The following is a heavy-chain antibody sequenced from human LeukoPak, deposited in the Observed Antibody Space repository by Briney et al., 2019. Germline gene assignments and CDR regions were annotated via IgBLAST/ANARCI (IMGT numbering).Heavy chain of an antibody. Sequence: GGSLRLSCAASGFTFNSYAMSWVRQAPGKGLEWVSGISISGGSTYYADSVKGRFTISRDNSKNTLFLQMNSLRAEDTAVYYCAKDSSNIMGARLDYWGQGTLVTVSS. CDR3: AKDSSNIMGARLDY. CDR1: GFTFNSYA. D-gene: IGHD1-26*01. V-gene: IGHV3-23*01. CDR2: ISISGGST. J-gene: IGHJ4*02.